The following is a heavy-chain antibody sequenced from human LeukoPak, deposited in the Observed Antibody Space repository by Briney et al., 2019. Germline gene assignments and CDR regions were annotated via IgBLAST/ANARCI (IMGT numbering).Heavy chain of an antibody. J-gene: IGHJ3*02. CDR2: ICYTGDST. CDR1: GFTFSSYA. V-gene: IGHV3-23*01. D-gene: IGHD4-23*01. Sequence: GGSLRLSCAASGFTFSSYAMNWVRQAPGKGLEWVSGICYTGDSTLYADSVKGRFTGSRDSSKNTLFLHMNSLRAEDTALYYCAKSPTVDAAFDIWGQGTMVTVSS. CDR3: AKSPTVDAAFDI.